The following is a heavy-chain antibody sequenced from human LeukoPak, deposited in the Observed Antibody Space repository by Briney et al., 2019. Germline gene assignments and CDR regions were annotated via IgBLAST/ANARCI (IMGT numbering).Heavy chain of an antibody. CDR3: ARVSQDYYYYYMDV. V-gene: IGHV3-48*03. CDR1: GFTFSSYE. Sequence: GGSLRLSCAASGFTFSSYEMNWVRQAPGKGLEWVSYISSSGSTIYYADSVKGRFTISRDNSKNTLYLQMNSLRAEDTAVYYCARVSQDYYYYYMDVWGKGTTVTVSS. CDR2: ISSSGSTI. J-gene: IGHJ6*03.